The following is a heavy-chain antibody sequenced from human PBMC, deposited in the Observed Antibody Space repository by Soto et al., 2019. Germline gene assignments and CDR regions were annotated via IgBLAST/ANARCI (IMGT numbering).Heavy chain of an antibody. J-gene: IGHJ4*02. CDR3: AKPPNTAMARYFDY. D-gene: IGHD5-18*01. CDR2: ISGSGGST. CDR1: GFTFCSHA. V-gene: IGHV3-23*01. Sequence: AGGSLKLSCATPGFTFCSHALSWVPQAPGKGLEWVSVISGSGGSTYYADSVKGRFTISRDNSENTLYLQMNSLRAEDTAVYYCAKPPNTAMARYFDYWGQGTLVTVSS.